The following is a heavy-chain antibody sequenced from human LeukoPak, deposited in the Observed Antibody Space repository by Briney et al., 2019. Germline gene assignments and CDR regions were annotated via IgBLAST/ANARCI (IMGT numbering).Heavy chain of an antibody. CDR1: GYTSTSYD. J-gene: IGHJ4*02. D-gene: IGHD6-6*01. V-gene: IGHV1-8*03. CDR3: ARVYRKGYSSSSGY. CDR2: MNPNSGNT. Sequence: ASVKVSCKASGYTSTSYDINWVRQATGQGLEWMGWMNPNSGNTGYAQKFQGRVTITRNTSISTAYMELSSLRSEDTAVYYCARVYRKGYSSSSGYWGQGTLVTVSS.